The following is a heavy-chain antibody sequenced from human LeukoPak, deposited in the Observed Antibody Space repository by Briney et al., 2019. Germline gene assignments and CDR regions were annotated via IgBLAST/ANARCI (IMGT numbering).Heavy chain of an antibody. CDR3: VKDIQLST. CDR1: GFNFTTAA. V-gene: IGHV3-23*01. CDR2: IGSSGGST. D-gene: IGHD5-24*01. Sequence: GSLRLSCAASGFNFTTAAMTWVRQAPGKGLEWVSLIGSSGGSTYYADSVKGRFTISRDNFNHTLSLQMNSLRVEDTAIYYCVKDIQLSTWGLGTMVTVSS. J-gene: IGHJ3*01.